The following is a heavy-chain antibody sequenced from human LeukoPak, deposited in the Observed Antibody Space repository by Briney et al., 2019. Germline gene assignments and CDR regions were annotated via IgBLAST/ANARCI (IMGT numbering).Heavy chain of an antibody. V-gene: IGHV3-33*06. D-gene: IGHD1-14*01. CDR2: VWSDGSNR. Sequence: GGSLRLSCAASGFTFNTYGMHWVRQAPGKGLEWMAVVWSDGSNRFYADSVEGRFTISRDNSKNTLYLQMNSLRAEDTAVYYRAKSNTESQTTVGNWGQGTLVSVSS. CDR1: GFTFNTYG. CDR3: AKSNTESQTTVGN. J-gene: IGHJ4*02.